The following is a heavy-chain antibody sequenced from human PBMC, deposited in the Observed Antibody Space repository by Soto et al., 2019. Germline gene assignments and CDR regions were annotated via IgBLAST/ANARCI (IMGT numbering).Heavy chain of an antibody. CDR2: IGAGSAGT. CDR1: GITFSSFA. CDR3: AKEGRESYYDFWSGYYYHGMDV. Sequence: GGSLRLSCAASGITFSSFAMSWVRQAPGKGLEWVSAIGAGSAGTHYADSVKGRFTISRDNSKNTLYLQMNSLRAEDTAVYYCAKEGRESYYDFWSGYYYHGMDVWGQGTTVTVSS. J-gene: IGHJ6*02. V-gene: IGHV3-23*01. D-gene: IGHD3-3*01.